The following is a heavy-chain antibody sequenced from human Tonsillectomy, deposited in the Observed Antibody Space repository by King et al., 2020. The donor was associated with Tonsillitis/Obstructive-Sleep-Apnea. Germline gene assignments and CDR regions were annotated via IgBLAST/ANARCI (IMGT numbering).Heavy chain of an antibody. CDR1: GYTFTGYY. Sequence: QLVQSGAEVKNPGASVKVSCKASGYTFTGYYMHWVRQAPGQGPEWMGWINPNSGGTNYAQKFQGRVTMTRDTSISTAYMELSRLRSVDTAVYYCSRPFFAVAGQYGMDVWGQGTTVTVSS. CDR2: INPNSGGT. D-gene: IGHD6-19*01. CDR3: SRPFFAVAGQYGMDV. V-gene: IGHV1-2*02. J-gene: IGHJ6*02.